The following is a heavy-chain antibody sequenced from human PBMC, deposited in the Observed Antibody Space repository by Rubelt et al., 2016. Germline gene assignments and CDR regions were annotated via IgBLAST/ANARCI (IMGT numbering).Heavy chain of an antibody. J-gene: IGHJ4*02. CDR1: GFTVSSNS. CDR2: IYSGGTT. V-gene: IGHV3-53*01. D-gene: IGHD4-17*01. CDR3: ARGKYGDYGVDY. Sequence: EVQLVESGGGLIQPGGSLGLSCAASGFTVSSNSMSWVRQAPGKGLEWVSVIYSGGTTYFADSVKGRFTISRDNAKSSLLLQMRSWGGEDTVVYYCARGKYGDYGVDYWGQGTLVTVSS.